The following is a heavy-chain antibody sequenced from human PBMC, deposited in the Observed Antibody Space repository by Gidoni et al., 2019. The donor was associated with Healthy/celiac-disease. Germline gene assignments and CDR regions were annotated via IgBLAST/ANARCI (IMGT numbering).Heavy chain of an antibody. Sequence: QVQLQESGPGLVKPSETLSLTCTVSGGSISSYYWSWIRQPPGKGLEWIGYIYYSGSTNYNPSLKSRVTISVDTSKNQFSLKLSSVTAADTAVCYCARFKGSWYEERYYYYMDVWGKGTTVTVSS. CDR1: GGSISSYY. CDR3: ARFKGSWYEERYYYYMDV. J-gene: IGHJ6*03. CDR2: IYYSGST. V-gene: IGHV4-59*01. D-gene: IGHD6-13*01.